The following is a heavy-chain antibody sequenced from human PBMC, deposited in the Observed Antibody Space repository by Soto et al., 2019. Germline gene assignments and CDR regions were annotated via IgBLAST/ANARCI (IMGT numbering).Heavy chain of an antibody. CDR2: IYYTGST. J-gene: IGHJ6*02. Sequence: QVQLQESGPGLVKPSETLSLTCTVYGGSVSSGSYYWSWIRQPTGKGLEWLGYIYYTGSTPYNPSLQRRVTMAVDRSTHQFSLNLRSMTAADTAVYYCARYVHCSGGSCDHYYYGMDVWGQGTTVTVSS. CDR3: ARYVHCSGGSCDHYYYGMDV. V-gene: IGHV4-61*01. CDR1: GGSVSSGSYY. D-gene: IGHD2-15*01.